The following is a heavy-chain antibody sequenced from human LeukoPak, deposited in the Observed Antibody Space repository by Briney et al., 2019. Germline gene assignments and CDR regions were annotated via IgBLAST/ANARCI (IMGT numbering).Heavy chain of an antibody. CDR2: INHSGSA. Sequence: SETLSLTCAVSGGSFSGYYWTWIRQPPGKGLEWIGEINHSGSANYSPSLSSRVSISLDMSENQFSLKLTSVTAADTAVYYCARGQGTVTTHWGQGTLVTVSS. CDR3: ARGQGTVTTH. CDR1: GGSFSGYY. J-gene: IGHJ4*02. V-gene: IGHV4-34*01. D-gene: IGHD4-17*01.